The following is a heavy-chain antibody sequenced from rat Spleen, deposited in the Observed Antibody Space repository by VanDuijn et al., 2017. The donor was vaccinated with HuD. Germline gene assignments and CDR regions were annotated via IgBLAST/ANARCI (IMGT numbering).Heavy chain of an antibody. D-gene: IGHD1-1*01. CDR3: ATTPLYYSADPYYFDY. J-gene: IGHJ2*01. CDR2: ISPSGGST. CDR1: GFTFRNYG. V-gene: IGHV5-19*01. Sequence: EVQLVESGGGFVQPGRSLRLSCATSGFTFRNYGMHWIRQAPTKGLEWVASISPSGGSTFYRDSVKGRFTISRDIAKNTLYLQMDSLRSEDTATYYCATTPLYYSADPYYFDYWGQGVMVTVSS.